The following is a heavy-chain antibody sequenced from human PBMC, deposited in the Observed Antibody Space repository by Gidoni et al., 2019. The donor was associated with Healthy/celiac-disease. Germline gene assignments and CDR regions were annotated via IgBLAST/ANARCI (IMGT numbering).Heavy chain of an antibody. Sequence: QVQLQESGPGLVKPSQTLSLTCTVSGGSISSGSYYWSWIRQPAGKGLEWIGRIYTSGSTNYNPSLKSRVTISVDTSKNQFSRKLSSVTAADTAVYYCARARSYYDFWSGPPTLNPSAFDIWGQGTMVTVSS. CDR2: IYTSGST. CDR3: ARARSYYDFWSGPPTLNPSAFDI. J-gene: IGHJ3*02. CDR1: GGSISSGSYY. V-gene: IGHV4-61*02. D-gene: IGHD3-3*01.